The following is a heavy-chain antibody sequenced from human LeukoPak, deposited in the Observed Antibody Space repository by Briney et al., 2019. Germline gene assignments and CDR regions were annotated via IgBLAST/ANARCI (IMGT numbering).Heavy chain of an antibody. J-gene: IGHJ4*02. V-gene: IGHV4-59*08. CDR1: GDFTSSYY. D-gene: IGHD2-15*01. CDR3: ARRRCSGGTCYPYYFDY. Sequence: KPSETLSLTCTVSGDFTSSYYWNWIRQPPGKRLEWSGNIYYSGGTNYSPSLKSRVIISVDTSKNQFSLKLSSVTAADTAVYFCARRRCSGGTCYPYYFDYWGQGTLVTVSS. CDR2: IYYSGGT.